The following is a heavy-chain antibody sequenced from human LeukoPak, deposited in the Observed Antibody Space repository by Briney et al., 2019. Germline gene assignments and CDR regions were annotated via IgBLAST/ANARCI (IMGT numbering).Heavy chain of an antibody. CDR2: IYTSGST. Sequence: SETLSLTCTVSGGSMSYDYWSWIRQTPGMRLEWIGYIYTSGSTRYNPSLKSRVTISVDTSKNHFSLRLRSVTAADTAVYYCARHFRRDYSASGASQYYHYIDVWGKGTTVTVSS. D-gene: IGHD3-10*01. V-gene: IGHV4-4*09. J-gene: IGHJ6*03. CDR3: ARHFRRDYSASGASQYYHYIDV. CDR1: GGSMSYDY.